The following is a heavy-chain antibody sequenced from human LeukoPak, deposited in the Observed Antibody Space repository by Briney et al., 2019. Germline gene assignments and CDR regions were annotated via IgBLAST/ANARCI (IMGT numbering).Heavy chain of an antibody. D-gene: IGHD6-19*01. V-gene: IGHV3-21*01. Sequence: GGSLRLSCAASGFTFSSYSMNWVRQAPGKGLEWVSSISRSSSYTAYADSVKGRFTISRDNAKNPLYLQLNSLRAEDTAVYYCARDRPMALAGTNVAVRDYYYYYMDVWGKGSTVTVSS. CDR3: ARDRPMALAGTNVAVRDYYYYYMDV. CDR2: ISRSSSYT. CDR1: GFTFSSYS. J-gene: IGHJ6*03.